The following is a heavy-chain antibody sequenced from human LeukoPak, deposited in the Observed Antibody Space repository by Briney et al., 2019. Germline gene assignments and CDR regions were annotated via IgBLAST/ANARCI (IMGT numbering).Heavy chain of an antibody. J-gene: IGHJ4*02. V-gene: IGHV1-69*13. CDR2: IIPIFGTA. D-gene: IGHD3-10*01. CDR1: GGTFSSYA. Sequence: SVKVSCKASGGTFSSYAISWVRQAPGQGLEWMGRIIPIFGTANYAQKFQGRVTITSDESTSTAYMELSSLRSEDTAVYYCARDKYYGSGSFDYWGQGTLVTVSS. CDR3: ARDKYYGSGSFDY.